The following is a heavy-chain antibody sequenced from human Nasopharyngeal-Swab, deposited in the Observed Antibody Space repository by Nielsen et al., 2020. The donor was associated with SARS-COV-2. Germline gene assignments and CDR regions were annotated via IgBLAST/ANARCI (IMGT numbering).Heavy chain of an antibody. V-gene: IGHV3-66*01. D-gene: IGHD3-10*01. Sequence: LRESPGKGLEWVSIIYSGGNTYYADSVKGRFTISRDNSKNTLFLQMNSLRAEDTAVYYCARDSNGSGRYYWGQGTLVTVSS. CDR2: IYSGGNT. CDR3: ARDSNGSGRYY. J-gene: IGHJ4*02.